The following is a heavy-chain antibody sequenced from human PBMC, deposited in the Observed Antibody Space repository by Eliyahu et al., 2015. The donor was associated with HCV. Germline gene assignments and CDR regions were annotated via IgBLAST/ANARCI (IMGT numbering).Heavy chain of an antibody. V-gene: IGHV1-69*02. CDR2: IIPILGIA. J-gene: IGHJ4*02. D-gene: IGHD2-8*01. Sequence: EVKKPGSSVKVSCKASVGTFSSYTISWVRQAPGQGLEWMGRIIPILGIANYAQKFQGRVTITADKXTSTAYMELSSLRSEDTAVYYCAREWPRGYYFDYWGQGTLVTVSS. CDR1: VGTFSSYT. CDR3: AREWPRGYYFDY.